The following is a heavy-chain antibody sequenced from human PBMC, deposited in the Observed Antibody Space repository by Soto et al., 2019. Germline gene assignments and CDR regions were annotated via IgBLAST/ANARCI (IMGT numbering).Heavy chain of an antibody. J-gene: IGHJ4*02. Sequence: SETLSLTCTVSGGSISSGDYYWSWIRQPPGKGLEWIGYIYYSGSTYYNPSLKSRVTISVDTSKNQFSLKLSSVTAADTAVYYCARVADSGYDFDYWGQGTLVTVSS. CDR2: IYYSGST. CDR3: ARVADSGYDFDY. V-gene: IGHV4-30-4*01. CDR1: GGSISSGDYY. D-gene: IGHD5-12*01.